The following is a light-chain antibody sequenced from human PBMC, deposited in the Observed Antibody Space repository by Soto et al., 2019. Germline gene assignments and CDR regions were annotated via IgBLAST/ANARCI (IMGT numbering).Light chain of an antibody. CDR1: QSVSTY. CDR2: EAS. CDR3: QQRGHWPRT. Sequence: EFVLTQSPATMSLYPGEGATLSCRASQSVSTYLAWYQQKPGQAPRLLIFEASKRATGIPDRISGSGSGTDFTLTISSLEPEDFAVYYCQQRGHWPRTFGQGTKVDIK. J-gene: IGKJ1*01. V-gene: IGKV3-11*01.